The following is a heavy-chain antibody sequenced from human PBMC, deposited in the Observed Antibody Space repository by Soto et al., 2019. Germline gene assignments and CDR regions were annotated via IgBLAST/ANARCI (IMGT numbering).Heavy chain of an antibody. J-gene: IGHJ4*02. V-gene: IGHV3-15*07. CDR2: VKSKIDDETT. CDR3: PASKGWWVGAFDY. CDR1: GFIFSNAW. D-gene: IGHD2-15*01. Sequence: EGRLVESGGGLVKPEESLRLSCAASGFIFSNAWMNWVRQAPGKGLEWVGRVKSKIDDETTDYAAAVKGRFTITRNDSNSVFYLKRNRLRIEDTAVYFCPASKGWWVGAFDYWGPGTVVTVSS.